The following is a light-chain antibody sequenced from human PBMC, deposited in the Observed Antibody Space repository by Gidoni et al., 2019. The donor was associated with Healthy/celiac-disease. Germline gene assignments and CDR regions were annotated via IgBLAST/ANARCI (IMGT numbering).Light chain of an antibody. CDR2: AAS. J-gene: IGKJ4*01. V-gene: IGKV1-9*01. CDR1: QGISSY. Sequence: IQLTQSPSFLSASVVDRVTITCRASQGISSYLAWYQQKPGKAPKLLIYAASTLQSGVPSRFSGSGSGTECTLTISSLQAEDFATYYCQQLNSYPPTFGGGTKVEIK. CDR3: QQLNSYPPT.